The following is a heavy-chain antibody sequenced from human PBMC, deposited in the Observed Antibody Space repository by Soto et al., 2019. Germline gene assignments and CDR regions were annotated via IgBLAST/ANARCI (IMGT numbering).Heavy chain of an antibody. CDR3: AKDLEGRYFDWLPYSEYFQH. Sequence: GGSLRLSCAASGFTFSSYAMSWVRQAPGKGLEWVSAISGSGGSTYYADSVKGRFTISRDNSKNTLYLQMNSLRAEDTAVYYCAKDLEGRYFDWLPYSEYFQHWGQGTLVTVSS. CDR2: ISGSGGST. CDR1: GFTFSSYA. V-gene: IGHV3-23*01. J-gene: IGHJ1*01. D-gene: IGHD3-9*01.